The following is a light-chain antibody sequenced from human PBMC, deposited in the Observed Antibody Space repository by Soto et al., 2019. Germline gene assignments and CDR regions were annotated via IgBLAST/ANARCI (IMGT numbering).Light chain of an antibody. CDR1: SSNIGSNI. J-gene: IGLJ2*01. CDR2: SNN. CDR3: AVWDDSLNGVI. Sequence: QSVLTQPPSASGTPGQRVTISCSGSSSNIGSNIVSWFQQLPGTAPKLLIYSNNQRPSGVPDRFSGSKSGTSASLAISGLQSEDEADYYCAVWDDSLNGVIFGGGTKVTVL. V-gene: IGLV1-44*01.